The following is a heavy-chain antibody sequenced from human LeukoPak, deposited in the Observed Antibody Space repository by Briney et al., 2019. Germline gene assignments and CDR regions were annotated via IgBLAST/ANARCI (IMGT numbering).Heavy chain of an antibody. CDR3: ARVPASPGSKRVNLSIAAFDY. CDR2: INHSGST. CDR1: GGSLSGYY. J-gene: IGHJ4*02. V-gene: IGHV4-34*01. D-gene: IGHD6-25*01. Sequence: SETLSLTCAVYGGSLSGYYWSWIRQPPGKGLEWIGEINHSGSTNYNPSLKSRVTISVDTSKNQFSLKLSSVTAADTAVYYCARVPASPGSKRVNLSIAAFDYWGQGTLVTVSS.